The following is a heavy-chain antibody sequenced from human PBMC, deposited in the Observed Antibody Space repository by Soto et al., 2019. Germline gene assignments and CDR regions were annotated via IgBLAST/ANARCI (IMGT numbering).Heavy chain of an antibody. CDR2: ISGSGGST. CDR3: AKSGLLHLGELSFDY. Sequence: PGGSLRLSCAASGFTFSSYAMSWVRQAPGKGLEWASAISGSGGSTYYADSVKGRFTISRDNSKNTLYLQMNSLRAEDTAVYYCAKSGLLHLGELSFDYWGQGTLVTVSS. V-gene: IGHV3-23*01. J-gene: IGHJ4*02. D-gene: IGHD3-16*02. CDR1: GFTFSSYA.